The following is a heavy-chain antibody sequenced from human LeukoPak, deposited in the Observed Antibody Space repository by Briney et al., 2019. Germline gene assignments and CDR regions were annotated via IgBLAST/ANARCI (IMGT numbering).Heavy chain of an antibody. CDR1: GGSISSYF. D-gene: IGHD6-13*01. Sequence: PSETLSLTCTVSGGSISSYFWSCIRQPAGKGLEWIGRIYTSGSTNYNPSLKSRVTMSVDTSKNQFSLKLSSVTAADTAVYYCARGVYIAAAQYAYWGQGTLVTVSS. CDR3: ARGVYIAAAQYAY. J-gene: IGHJ4*02. CDR2: IYTSGST. V-gene: IGHV4-4*07.